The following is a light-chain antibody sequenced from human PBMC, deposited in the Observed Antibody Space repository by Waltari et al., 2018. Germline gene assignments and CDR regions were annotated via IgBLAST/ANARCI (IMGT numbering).Light chain of an antibody. CDR3: GTWDSSLSVVYV. CDR2: ENN. Sequence: QSVLTQPPSVSAAPGQKVTITCSGSSLNIGNNDVSWYQQLPGTAPKLLIYENNKRPSGIPARFSGSKSGTSATLGITGLQTGDEADYYCGTWDSSLSVVYVFGTGTKVAVL. V-gene: IGLV1-51*02. CDR1: SLNIGNND. J-gene: IGLJ1*01.